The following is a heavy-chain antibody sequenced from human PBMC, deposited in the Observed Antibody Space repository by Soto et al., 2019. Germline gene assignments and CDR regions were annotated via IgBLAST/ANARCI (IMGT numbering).Heavy chain of an antibody. J-gene: IGHJ4*02. Sequence: LSLTCAASGFTFSSYSMNWVRQAPGKGLEWVSSISSSSSYIYYADSVKGRFTISRDNAKNSLYLQMNSLRAEDTAVYYCARAYSGSYYHFDYWGQGTLVTVSS. V-gene: IGHV3-21*01. D-gene: IGHD1-26*01. CDR2: ISSSSSYI. CDR1: GFTFSSYS. CDR3: ARAYSGSYYHFDY.